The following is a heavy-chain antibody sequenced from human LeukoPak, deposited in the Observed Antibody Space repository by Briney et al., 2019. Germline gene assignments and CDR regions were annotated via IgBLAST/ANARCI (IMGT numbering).Heavy chain of an antibody. Sequence: GGSLRLSCAASGFTFSSYAMSWVRQAPGKGLEWVSAISGSGGSTYYADSVKGRFTISRDNSKNTLYLQMNSLRAEDTAVYYCARDPALVRGVLALDYWGQGTLVTVSS. CDR3: ARDPALVRGVLALDY. V-gene: IGHV3-23*01. CDR2: ISGSGGST. CDR1: GFTFSSYA. D-gene: IGHD3-10*01. J-gene: IGHJ4*02.